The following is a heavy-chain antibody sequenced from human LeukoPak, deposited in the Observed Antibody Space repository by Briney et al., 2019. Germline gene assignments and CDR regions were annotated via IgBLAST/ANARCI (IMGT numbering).Heavy chain of an antibody. J-gene: IGHJ4*02. Sequence: RSGGSLRLSYAASGFTFSSYAMSWVRQAPGKGLEWVSAISGSGGSTYYADSVKGRFTISRDNSKNTLYLQMNSLRAEDTAVYYCAKNSGWYYFDYWGQGTPVTVSS. CDR2: ISGSGGST. V-gene: IGHV3-23*01. D-gene: IGHD6-19*01. CDR3: AKNSGWYYFDY. CDR1: GFTFSSYA.